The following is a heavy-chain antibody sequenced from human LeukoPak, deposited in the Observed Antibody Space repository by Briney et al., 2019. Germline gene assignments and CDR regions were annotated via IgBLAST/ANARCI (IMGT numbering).Heavy chain of an antibody. CDR2: INTDGSST. CDR1: GFTFSSYW. D-gene: IGHD3-22*01. J-gene: IGHJ4*02. V-gene: IGHV3-74*01. Sequence: PGGSLRLSCAASGFTFSSYWMHWVRQAPGKGLVWVSRINTDGSSTNYADSVKGRFTISRDNAKDSLYLQMNSLRAEDTAVYYCAREEIVVVIVYFDYWGQGTLVTVSS. CDR3: AREEIVVVIVYFDY.